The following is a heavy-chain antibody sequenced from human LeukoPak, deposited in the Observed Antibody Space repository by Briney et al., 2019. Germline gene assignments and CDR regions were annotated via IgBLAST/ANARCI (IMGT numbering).Heavy chain of an antibody. CDR3: ARDNGLYYFDY. V-gene: IGHV3-53*01. Sequence: GGSLRLSCAASGFTVSSNYMSRVRQAPGKGLEWVSVIYSGGSTYYADSVKGRFTISRDNSKNTLYLQMNSLRAEDTAVYYCARDNGLYYFDYWGQGTLVTVSS. CDR1: GFTVSSNY. CDR2: IYSGGST. D-gene: IGHD2-8*01. J-gene: IGHJ4*02.